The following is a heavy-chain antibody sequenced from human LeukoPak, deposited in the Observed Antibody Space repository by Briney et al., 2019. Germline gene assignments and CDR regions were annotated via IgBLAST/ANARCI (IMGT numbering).Heavy chain of an antibody. D-gene: IGHD3-22*01. CDR1: GYTFTNYG. CDR3: ARVVLDHYYDSSGYLGTLDY. J-gene: IGHJ4*02. Sequence: ASVKVSCKASGYTFTNYGISWVRQAPGQGLEWMGWINTYNGNTNYAQKFQGRVTMTTDTSTSTAYMELRSLRSDYTAVYYCARVVLDHYYDSSGYLGTLDYWGQGTLVTVSS. CDR2: INTYNGNT. V-gene: IGHV1-18*01.